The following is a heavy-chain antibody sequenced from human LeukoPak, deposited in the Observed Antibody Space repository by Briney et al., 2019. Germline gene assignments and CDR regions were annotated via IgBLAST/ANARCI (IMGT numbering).Heavy chain of an antibody. J-gene: IGHJ4*02. CDR1: GYTFTSYS. D-gene: IGHD5-18*01. CDR3: AREGGDTPMVKFDS. V-gene: IGHV1-46*01. CDR2: INPSGGTT. Sequence: ASVKVSCKASGYTFTSYSIHWERQAPGQGLEWMGIINPSGGTTTYTQKFQGRVTMTRDMSTSTVYMELSSLRSEDTGVYYCAREGGDTPMVKFDSWGQGTLVTVSS.